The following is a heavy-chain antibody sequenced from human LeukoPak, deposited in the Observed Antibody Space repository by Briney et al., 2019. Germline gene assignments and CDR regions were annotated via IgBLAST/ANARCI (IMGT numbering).Heavy chain of an antibody. V-gene: IGHV3-30*02. Sequence: GGSLRLSCAASGFTFSSYGMHWVRQAPGKGLEWVAFIRYDGDNKYYADSVKGRFTISRDNSKNTLYLQMNSLRAEDTAVYYCARDEERAFDIWGQGTMVTVSS. J-gene: IGHJ3*02. CDR3: ARDEERAFDI. CDR2: IRYDGDNK. CDR1: GFTFSSYG.